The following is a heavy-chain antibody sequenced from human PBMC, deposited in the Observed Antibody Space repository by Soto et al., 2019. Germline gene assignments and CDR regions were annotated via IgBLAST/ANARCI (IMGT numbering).Heavy chain of an antibody. V-gene: IGHV3-23*01. CDR2: ISGSAATT. CDR1: GFTFNNYA. CDR3: SKGLTGYYRGRFCPWGFYS. D-gene: IGHD3-10*01. J-gene: IGHJ4*02. Sequence: EVQLLESGGGLVQPGGSLRLSCAASGFTFNNYAMNWVRQAPGKGLEWVSGISGSAATTHFADSVKGRFTISRDNSKNKVDLQINSLRVGQPARLYLSKGLTGYYRGRFCPWGFYSWGPGTLVTVSS.